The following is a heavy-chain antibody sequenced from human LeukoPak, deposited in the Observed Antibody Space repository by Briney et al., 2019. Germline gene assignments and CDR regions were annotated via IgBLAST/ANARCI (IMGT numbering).Heavy chain of an antibody. V-gene: IGHV3-21*01. CDR1: GFTFSSYS. J-gene: IGHJ3*02. CDR3: ARYFDRYDAFDI. D-gene: IGHD3-9*01. Sequence: PGGSLRLSCAASGFTFSSYSMNWVRQAPGKGLEWVSSISSSRSYIYYADSVKGRFTISRDNAKNSLYLQMNSLRAEDTAVYYCARYFDRYDAFDIWGQGTMVTVSS. CDR2: ISSSRSYI.